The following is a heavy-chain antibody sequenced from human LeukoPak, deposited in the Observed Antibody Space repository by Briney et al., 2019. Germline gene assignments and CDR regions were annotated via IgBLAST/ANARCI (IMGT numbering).Heavy chain of an antibody. J-gene: IGHJ4*02. Sequence: SQTLSLTCAISGDSVFSSTAAWNGIRQSPSRGVEWLGRTYYRSNWIDEYAVYVRGRIAINPATSKNHFSLQLNSVTPEDTAVYFCARDDVGRRYDYWGQGIRVTVSS. V-gene: IGHV6-1*01. CDR3: ARDDVGRRYDY. D-gene: IGHD1-26*01. CDR1: GDSVFSSTAA. CDR2: TYYRSNWID.